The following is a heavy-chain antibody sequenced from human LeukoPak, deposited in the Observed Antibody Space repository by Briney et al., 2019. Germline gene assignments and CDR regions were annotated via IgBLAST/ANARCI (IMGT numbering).Heavy chain of an antibody. CDR3: AKSSVSYYYGMDV. Sequence: GGSLRLSCAASGFTFSSYVMSWVRQAPGKGREWVSVISGSGGSTYYADSLKGRFTLSTDNSTNTLYLQMNSLRVEDTAVYYCAKSSVSYYYGMDVWGQGTPVTVSS. CDR1: GFTFSSYV. CDR2: ISGSGGST. J-gene: IGHJ6*02. V-gene: IGHV3-23*01.